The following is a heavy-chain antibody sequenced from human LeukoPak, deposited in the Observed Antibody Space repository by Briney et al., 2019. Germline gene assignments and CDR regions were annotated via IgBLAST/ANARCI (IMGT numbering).Heavy chain of an antibody. CDR3: ASSIVPYAQYFDY. Sequence: PSETLSLTCTVSGGSISSYYWSWIWQPPGKGLEWIGYIYYSGSTNYNPSLKSRVTISVDTSKNQFSLKLSSVTAADTAVYYCASSIVPYAQYFDYWGQGTLVTVSS. D-gene: IGHD2-2*01. V-gene: IGHV4-59*01. J-gene: IGHJ4*02. CDR2: IYYSGST. CDR1: GGSISSYY.